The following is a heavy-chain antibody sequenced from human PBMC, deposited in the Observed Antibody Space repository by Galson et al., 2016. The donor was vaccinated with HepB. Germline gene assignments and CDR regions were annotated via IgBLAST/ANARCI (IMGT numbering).Heavy chain of an antibody. CDR1: GGSISSIHYC. D-gene: IGHD3-22*01. V-gene: IGHV4-31*03. J-gene: IGHJ4*02. CDR2: IDYSGST. CDR3: ARAARSGYSVFDY. Sequence: TLSLTCTVSGGSISSIHYCWSWIRQHPGEGLEWIGHIDYSGSTCYNPSLKSGVTISRDTSKSQFFLKLSSVTAADTAVYYCARAARSGYSVFDYWGQGTLVTVSS.